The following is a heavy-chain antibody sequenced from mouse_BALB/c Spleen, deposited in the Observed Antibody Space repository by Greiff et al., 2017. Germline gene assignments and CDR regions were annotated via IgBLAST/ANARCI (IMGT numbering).Heavy chain of an antibody. Sequence: QVQLQQSGAELMKPGASVKISCKATGYTFSSYWIEWVKQRPGHGLEWIGEILPGSGSTNYNEKFKGKATFTADTSSNTAYMQLSSLTSEDSAVYYCARAGSYRYFDVWGAGTTVTVSS. CDR3: ARAGSYRYFDV. CDR1: GYTFSSYW. J-gene: IGHJ1*01. D-gene: IGHD1-1*01. CDR2: ILPGSGST. V-gene: IGHV1-9*01.